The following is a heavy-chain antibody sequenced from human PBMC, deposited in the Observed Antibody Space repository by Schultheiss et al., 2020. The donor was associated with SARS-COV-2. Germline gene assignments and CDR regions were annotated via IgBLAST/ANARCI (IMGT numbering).Heavy chain of an antibody. Sequence: GGSLRLSCAASGFTFSSYEMNWVRQAPGKGLEWVSYISRSGSPIYYVDSVKGRFTISRDNSKNTLYLQMNSLRAEDTAVYYCARDSYADKGWYFDLWGRGTLVTVSS. V-gene: IGHV3-48*03. J-gene: IGHJ2*01. CDR3: ARDSYADKGWYFDL. CDR2: ISRSGSPI. CDR1: GFTFSSYE. D-gene: IGHD4-17*01.